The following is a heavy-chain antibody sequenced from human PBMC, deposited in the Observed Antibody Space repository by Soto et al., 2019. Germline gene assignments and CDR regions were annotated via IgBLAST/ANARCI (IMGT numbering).Heavy chain of an antibody. V-gene: IGHV3-23*01. CDR1: XXXXXXXX. J-gene: IGHJ6*03. Sequence: XXXLRLSCAASXXXXXXXXMRXVRXAPGRGLEWVSAIRGSGGTIYYADTVKGRFTISRDNSRNTLYLQMNSLRAADTAVYYCARGATVTTVYYMDVWGKGTTVTVSS. CDR2: IRGSGGTI. CDR3: ARGATVTTVYYMDV. D-gene: IGHD4-17*01.